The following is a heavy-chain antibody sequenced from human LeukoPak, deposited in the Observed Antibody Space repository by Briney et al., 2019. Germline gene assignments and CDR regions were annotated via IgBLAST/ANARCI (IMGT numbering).Heavy chain of an antibody. CDR2: IYYSGTA. CDR3: ARFSNDHGVKFDY. J-gene: IGHJ4*02. Sequence: PSQTLSLTCTVSGGSISSGGYYWSWVHQHPEKGLEWIGYIYYSGTAYYNPSLKSRVTMSVDTSKNQFSLKLDSVTAADTAVYYCARFSNDHGVKFDYWGQGTLVTVSS. CDR1: GGSISSGGYY. D-gene: IGHD4-23*01. V-gene: IGHV4-31*03.